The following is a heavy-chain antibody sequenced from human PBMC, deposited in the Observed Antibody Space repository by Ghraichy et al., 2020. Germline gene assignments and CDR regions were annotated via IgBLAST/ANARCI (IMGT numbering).Heavy chain of an antibody. J-gene: IGHJ4*02. CDR3: ARDSGSSWYYFDY. CDR2: ISVGSSSTI. Sequence: LNISCAASGFTFSSYSMNWVRQAPGKGLEWVSYISVGSSSTIYYADSVKGRFTISRDNAKNSLYLQMNSLRDEDTAVYCCARDSGSSWYYFDYWGQGTLVTVSS. CDR1: GFTFSSYS. V-gene: IGHV3-48*02. D-gene: IGHD6-13*01.